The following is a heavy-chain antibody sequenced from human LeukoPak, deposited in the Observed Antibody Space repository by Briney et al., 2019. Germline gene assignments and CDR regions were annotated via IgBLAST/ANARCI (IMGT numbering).Heavy chain of an antibody. Sequence: GASVKVSCKASGYTFTSYDISWVRQAPGQGLEWTGWISAYNGNTNYAQKLQGRVTMTTDTSTSTAYMELRSLRSDDTAVYYCARRVTAIGYYYYGMDVWGQGTTVTVSS. CDR3: ARRVTAIGYYYYGMDV. V-gene: IGHV1-18*01. CDR1: GYTFTSYD. CDR2: ISAYNGNT. D-gene: IGHD2-21*02. J-gene: IGHJ6*02.